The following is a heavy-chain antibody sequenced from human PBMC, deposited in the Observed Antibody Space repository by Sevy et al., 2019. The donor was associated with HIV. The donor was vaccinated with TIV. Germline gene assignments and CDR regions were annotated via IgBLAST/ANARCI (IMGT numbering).Heavy chain of an antibody. CDR2: INPNSGGT. V-gene: IGHV1-2*06. Sequence: ASVKVSCKASGYTFTGYYMHWVRQAPGQGLEWMGRINPNSGGTNYAQKFQGRVTMTRDTSISTAYMELGRLRSDDTAVYYCARERDIVVVPAASVNWFDPWGQGTLVTVSS. J-gene: IGHJ5*02. D-gene: IGHD2-2*01. CDR3: ARERDIVVVPAASVNWFDP. CDR1: GYTFTGYY.